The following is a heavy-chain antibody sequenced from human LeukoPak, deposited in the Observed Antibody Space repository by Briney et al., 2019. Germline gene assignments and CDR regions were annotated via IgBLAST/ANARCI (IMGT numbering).Heavy chain of an antibody. D-gene: IGHD1-26*01. CDR2: ISSSSGAI. Sequence: GSLGLSCAASGFTFNTYNMNWVRQTPSKGLEWISYISSSSGAIYYADSVKGRFTISRDNAKNSLYLQMNSLRDEDTAVYYCARDPPAPFVYGGTYPPDAFDIWGQGAMVTVSS. CDR1: GFTFNTYN. J-gene: IGHJ3*02. CDR3: ARDPPAPFVYGGTYPPDAFDI. V-gene: IGHV3-48*02.